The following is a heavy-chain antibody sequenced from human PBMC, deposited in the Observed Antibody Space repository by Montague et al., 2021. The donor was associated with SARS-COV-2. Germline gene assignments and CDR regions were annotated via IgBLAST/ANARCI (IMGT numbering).Heavy chain of an antibody. CDR2: IIPILGTA. V-gene: IGHV1-69*08. J-gene: IGHJ4*02. Sequence: SVKVSCKASGGTFSTYTISWVRQAPGQGLEWMGRIIPILGTANYAQKFQGRVTITADKSPSIAYMELSSLRSDDTALYYCAREGWSRYYFGYWGQGTLVTVSS. D-gene: IGHD3-3*01. CDR3: AREGWSRYYFGY. CDR1: GGTFSTYT.